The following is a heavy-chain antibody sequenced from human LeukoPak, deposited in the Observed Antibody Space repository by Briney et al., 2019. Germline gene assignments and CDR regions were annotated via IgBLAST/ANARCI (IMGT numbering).Heavy chain of an antibody. CDR2: IYHTGPT. D-gene: IGHD3-10*01. Sequence: SETLSLTCTVSGGSMTNNAFYWGWIRQPPGQGLERIGSIYHTGPTYYNPSLKSRVTISVDTSKNQFSLRLSSVTAADTAVYYCARVLIWFGQLQNWFDPWGPGTLVTVSS. J-gene: IGHJ5*02. CDR3: ARVLIWFGQLQNWFDP. V-gene: IGHV4-39*07. CDR1: GGSMTNNAFY.